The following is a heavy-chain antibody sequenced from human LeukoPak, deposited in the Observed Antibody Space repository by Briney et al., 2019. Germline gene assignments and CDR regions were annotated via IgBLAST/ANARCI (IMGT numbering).Heavy chain of an antibody. CDR3: ARDTTDDYGDYVFER. V-gene: IGHV1-46*01. D-gene: IGHD4-17*01. CDR2: INPSGGST. CDR1: GYTFTSYY. Sequence: ASVKLSCKASGYTFTSYYMHWVRHAPGQGLEWMGIINPSGGSTTYAQKFQGRVTMTRDTSTSTVYMELSSLRSEDTAVYYCARDTTDDYGDYVFERWGQGTLVTVSS. J-gene: IGHJ4*02.